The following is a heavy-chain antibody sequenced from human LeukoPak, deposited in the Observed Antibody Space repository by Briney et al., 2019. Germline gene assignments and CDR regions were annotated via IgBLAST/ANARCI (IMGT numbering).Heavy chain of an antibody. Sequence: PGGSLRLSCAASGSSVSGHYMSWVRQAPGEGLEWVSLIYTSGTTTYTDSVKGRFTISRDPSKNTLFLQMNRLRVEDTAVYYCARDKPGFLEGDMDVWGIGTTVTVSS. CDR1: GSSVSGHY. D-gene: IGHD3-3*01. CDR2: IYTSGTT. J-gene: IGHJ6*03. V-gene: IGHV3-53*01. CDR3: ARDKPGFLEGDMDV.